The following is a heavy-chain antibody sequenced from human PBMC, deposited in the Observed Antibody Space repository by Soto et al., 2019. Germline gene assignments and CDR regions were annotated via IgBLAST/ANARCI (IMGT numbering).Heavy chain of an antibody. Sequence: PGGSLRLSCAAYGFTFSSYSMNWVRQAPGKGLEWVSSISSSSSYIYYADSVKGRFTISRDNARNSLYLQMNSLRAEDTAVYYCARGRVKEGIYYYYMDVWGKGTTVTVSS. CDR2: ISSSSSYI. CDR1: GFTFSSYS. D-gene: IGHD2-21*01. J-gene: IGHJ6*03. V-gene: IGHV3-21*01. CDR3: ARGRVKEGIYYYYMDV.